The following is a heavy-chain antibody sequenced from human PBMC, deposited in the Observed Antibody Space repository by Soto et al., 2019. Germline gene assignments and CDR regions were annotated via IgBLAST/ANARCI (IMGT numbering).Heavy chain of an antibody. V-gene: IGHV4-39*01. CDR1: GGSISSSSYY. J-gene: IGHJ3*02. Sequence: KPSETLSLTCTVSGGSISSSSYYWGWIRQPPGKGLEWIGSIYYSGSTYYNPSLESRVTISVDTSKNQFSLKLSSVTAADTAVYYCARLPDPGDAFDIWGQGTMVTVSS. CDR3: ARLPDPGDAFDI. CDR2: IYYSGST.